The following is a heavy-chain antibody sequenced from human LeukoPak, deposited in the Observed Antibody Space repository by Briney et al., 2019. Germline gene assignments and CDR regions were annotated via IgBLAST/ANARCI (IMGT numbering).Heavy chain of an antibody. Sequence: SETLSLTCTVSGGSISSYYWSWIRRPAGKGLEWIGRIYTSGSTNYNPSLKSRVTMSVDTSKNQFSLKLSSVTAADTAVYYCAREGKYYGSGSYYDYYYGMDVWGQGTTVTVSS. V-gene: IGHV4-4*07. CDR1: GGSISSYY. CDR3: AREGKYYGSGSYYDYYYGMDV. D-gene: IGHD3-10*01. CDR2: IYTSGST. J-gene: IGHJ6*02.